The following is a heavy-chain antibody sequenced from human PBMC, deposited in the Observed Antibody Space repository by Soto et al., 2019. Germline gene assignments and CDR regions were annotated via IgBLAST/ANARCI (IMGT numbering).Heavy chain of an antibody. CDR1: GFTFSSYS. Sequence: GGSLRLSCAASGFTFSSYSMNWVRQAPGKGLEWVSSISSSSSYIYYADSVKGRFTISRDNAKNSLYLQMNSLRAEDTAVYYCARLGETGTTVDYYYYYMDVWGKGTTVTVSS. J-gene: IGHJ6*03. D-gene: IGHD1-7*01. CDR2: ISSSSSYI. CDR3: ARLGETGTTVDYYYYYMDV. V-gene: IGHV3-21*01.